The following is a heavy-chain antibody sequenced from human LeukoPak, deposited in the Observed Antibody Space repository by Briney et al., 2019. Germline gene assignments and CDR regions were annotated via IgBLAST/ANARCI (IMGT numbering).Heavy chain of an antibody. CDR3: ARLTGEQLATVNNRYHYIAV. Sequence: SETLSLTCTVSGGSITGYYWSWIRQPPGKGLEWIGYIYYSGSTNYDPSLKSRVTMSVDTPKTQFSLKLSSVTAADTAVYYCARLTGEQLATVNNRYHYIAVWGKGTAVTVSS. V-gene: IGHV4-59*08. CDR1: GGSITGYY. D-gene: IGHD6-6*01. J-gene: IGHJ6*03. CDR2: IYYSGST.